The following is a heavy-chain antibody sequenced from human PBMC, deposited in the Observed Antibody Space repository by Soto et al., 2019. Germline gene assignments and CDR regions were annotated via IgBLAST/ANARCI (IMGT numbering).Heavy chain of an antibody. V-gene: IGHV3-23*01. Sequence: SGGSLRLSCAASGFTFNNYAMNWVRQAPGMGLEWVATISNTGGGTYYADSVKGRFTISRDNSKNTLYLQMSSLRVEDTAVYYCAKEDSGFSGYMDVWGQGTTVTV. CDR1: GFTFNNYA. D-gene: IGHD3-10*01. J-gene: IGHJ6*03. CDR3: AKEDSGFSGYMDV. CDR2: ISNTGGGT.